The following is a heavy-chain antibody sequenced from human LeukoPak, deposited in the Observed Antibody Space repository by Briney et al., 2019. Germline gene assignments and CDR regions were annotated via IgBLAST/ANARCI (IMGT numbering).Heavy chain of an antibody. Sequence: ASVKVSCTASGGTFTSYAINWVRQAPGQGLEWLGWISGYNGNTNYAKKVQDRVTMTTDTSTTTAYMEMRSLRSDDTAVYYCARGYMGATSYFDYWGQGTRVTVSS. CDR2: ISGYNGNT. J-gene: IGHJ4*02. D-gene: IGHD1-26*01. CDR1: GGTFTSYA. V-gene: IGHV1-18*01. CDR3: ARGYMGATSYFDY.